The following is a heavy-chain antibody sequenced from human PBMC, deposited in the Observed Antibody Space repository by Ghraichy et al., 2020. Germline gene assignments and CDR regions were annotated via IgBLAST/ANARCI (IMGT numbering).Heavy chain of an antibody. Sequence: ESLNISCTVSGGSISSYYWSWIRQPPGKGLEWIGYIYYSGSTNYNPSLKSRVTISVDTSKNQFSLKLSSVTAADTAVYYCARDNPHYYDSSGYYSLIDYWGQGTLVTVSS. V-gene: IGHV4-59*01. CDR1: GGSISSYY. D-gene: IGHD3-22*01. CDR3: ARDNPHYYDSSGYYSLIDY. CDR2: IYYSGST. J-gene: IGHJ4*02.